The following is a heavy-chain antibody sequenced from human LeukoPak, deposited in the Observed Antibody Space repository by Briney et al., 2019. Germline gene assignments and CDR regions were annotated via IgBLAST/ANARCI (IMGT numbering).Heavy chain of an antibody. V-gene: IGHV1-2*02. CDR1: GYTFTGYY. D-gene: IGHD6-13*01. Sequence: ASVKVSCKASGYTFTGYYMHWVRQAPGQGLEWMGWINPNSGGTNYAQKFQGRVTMTRDTSISTAYMELSRLRSDDTAVYYCARVRIAAAGKYYFDYWGQGTLATVSS. CDR3: ARVRIAAAGKYYFDY. CDR2: INPNSGGT. J-gene: IGHJ4*02.